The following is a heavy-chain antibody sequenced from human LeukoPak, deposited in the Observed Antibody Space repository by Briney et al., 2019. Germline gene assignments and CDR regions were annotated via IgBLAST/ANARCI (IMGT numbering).Heavy chain of an antibody. J-gene: IGHJ2*01. CDR3: ARDRGVWYFDL. D-gene: IGHD3-10*01. CDR1: GYSISSGYY. CDR2: IYHSGST. Sequence: TASETLSLTCAVSGYSISSGYYWGWIRQPPGKGLEWIGSIYHSGSTYYNPSLKSRVTISADTSKNQFSLKLSSVTAADTAVYYCARDRGVWYFDLWGRGTLVIVSS. V-gene: IGHV4-38-2*02.